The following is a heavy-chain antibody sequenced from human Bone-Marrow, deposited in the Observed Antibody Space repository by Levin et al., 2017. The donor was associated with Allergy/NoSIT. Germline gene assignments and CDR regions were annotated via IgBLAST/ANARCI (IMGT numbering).Heavy chain of an antibody. V-gene: IGHV1-8*01. D-gene: IGHD5-12*01. CDR2: MYPNSDNA. CDR1: GYTFTSFD. Sequence: SSVKVSCKTSGYTFTSFDINWVRQATGQGLEWMGWMYPNSDNAGYAQKFQGRVTMTRNTSISTAYMELSSLRSEDTAIYYCARGELGSGYLFDYWGQGTLVTVSS. J-gene: IGHJ4*02. CDR3: ARGELGSGYLFDY.